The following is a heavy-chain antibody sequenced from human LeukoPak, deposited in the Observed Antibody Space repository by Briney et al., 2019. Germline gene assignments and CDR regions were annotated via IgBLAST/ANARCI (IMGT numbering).Heavy chain of an antibody. Sequence: PGGSLRLSCAASGFTFSSHLMHWVRQAPGKGLVWVSRISSDGTYTNYADSVKGRFTISRDNAKNTLYLQMNSLRAEDAAVYYCARGEMATIYWGQGTLVTVSS. V-gene: IGHV3-74*01. CDR1: GFTFSSHL. CDR2: ISSDGTYT. CDR3: ARGEMATIY. J-gene: IGHJ4*02. D-gene: IGHD5-24*01.